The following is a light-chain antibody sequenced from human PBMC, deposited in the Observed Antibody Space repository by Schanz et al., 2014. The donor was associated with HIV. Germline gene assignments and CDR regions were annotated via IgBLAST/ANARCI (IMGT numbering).Light chain of an antibody. Sequence: DVVLTQSPLSLPVTLGQPASISCRSSQSLVHSDGNIYLNWFQQRPGQAPRRLIYKVSNRDSGVPDRFSGSGSGTDFTLKISRVEAEDVGVYYCMQGTHWPPVTFGQGIRLEIK. J-gene: IGKJ5*01. CDR1: QSLVHSDGNIY. CDR3: MQGTHWPPVT. CDR2: KVS. V-gene: IGKV2-30*02.